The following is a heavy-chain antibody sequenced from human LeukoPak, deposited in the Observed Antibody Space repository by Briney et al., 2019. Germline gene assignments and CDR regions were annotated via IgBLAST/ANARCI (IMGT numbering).Heavy chain of an antibody. CDR2: INSDGSST. CDR1: GFTFSSYW. CDR3: ARGDGGIAARPHLDF. V-gene: IGHV3-74*01. Sequence: GGSLRLSCAASGFTFSSYWMHWVRQAPGKGLVWVSRINSDGSSTSYADSVKGRFTISRDNAKSTLYLQMNSLRTEDTAFYYCARGDGGIAARPHLDFWGQGTLVTVSS. D-gene: IGHD6-6*01. J-gene: IGHJ4*02.